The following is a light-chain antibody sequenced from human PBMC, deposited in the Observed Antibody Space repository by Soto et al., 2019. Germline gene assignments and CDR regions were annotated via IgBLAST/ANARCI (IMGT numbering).Light chain of an antibody. CDR2: GAS. CDR1: QSVSAIY. J-gene: IGKJ1*01. CDR3: QQYGSSPPT. Sequence: EIVLTQSPGTLSLSPGERATLSCRASQSVSAIYLAWYQQKPGQAPRFLIYGASSRATGIPDRFSGSGSGTDFTLTISRLEPEDFSVYYCQQYGSSPPTFGQGTKVEIK. V-gene: IGKV3-20*01.